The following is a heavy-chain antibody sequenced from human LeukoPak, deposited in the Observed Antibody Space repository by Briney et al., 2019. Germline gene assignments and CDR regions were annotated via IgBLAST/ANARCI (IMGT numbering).Heavy chain of an antibody. J-gene: IGHJ4*02. CDR3: ARGRGTDGWSQGDY. V-gene: IGHV3-30-3*01. D-gene: IGHD6-19*01. CDR2: ISEDGSKR. CDR1: GFTFSVAD. Sequence: PGRSLRLSCAASGFTFSVADMHWVRQAPGKGLQWVSLISEDGSKRFYADSVKGRFTVSRDNSKRTLYLEMNSLRPEDTAAYYCARGRGTDGWSQGDYRGQGTLVTVSS.